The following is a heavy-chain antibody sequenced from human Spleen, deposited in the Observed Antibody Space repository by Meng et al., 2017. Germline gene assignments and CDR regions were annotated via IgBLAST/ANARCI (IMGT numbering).Heavy chain of an antibody. CDR2: IDPNNDHT. CDR1: GYTFAAYW. V-gene: IGHV1-2*06. CDR3: ARDEDISAAGKLFGDY. D-gene: IGHD6-13*01. J-gene: IGHJ4*02. Sequence: QVKRGQSGAEVKKPGASVKLSCKPSGYTFAAYWIHWLRQAPGQGLEWMGRIDPNNDHTQYAQNFQGRVTMTSDTSISTVYMELNGLRSDDTAVYYCARDEDISAAGKLFGDYWGQGTLVTASS.